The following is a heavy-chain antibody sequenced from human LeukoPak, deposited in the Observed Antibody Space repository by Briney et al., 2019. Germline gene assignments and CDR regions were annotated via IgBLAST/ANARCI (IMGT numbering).Heavy chain of an antibody. Sequence: PGGSLRLSCAASGFTFSRHWTYWVRQAPGKGLEWVANIKQDGSAKPYVDSVEGRFTISRDNAKNSLFLQMNSLRAEDTAVYYCARDNGWSADFWGQGTLVTVSS. CDR2: IKQDGSAK. CDR1: GFTFSRHW. J-gene: IGHJ4*02. V-gene: IGHV3-7*03. D-gene: IGHD2-15*01. CDR3: ARDNGWSADF.